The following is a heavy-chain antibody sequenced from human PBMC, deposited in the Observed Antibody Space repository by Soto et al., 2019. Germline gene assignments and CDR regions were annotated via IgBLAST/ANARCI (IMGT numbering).Heavy chain of an antibody. Sequence: RRLSCAASCFTFSIYAMTWVRQAPGKGLEWVSAISGSGGSTYYADSVKGRFTISRDNSKNTLYLQMNSLRAEDTAVYYCAKDIPSMVRGVMAHWGQGTLVTVSS. CDR2: ISGSGGST. CDR3: AKDIPSMVRGVMAH. D-gene: IGHD3-10*01. J-gene: IGHJ4*02. V-gene: IGHV3-23*01. CDR1: CFTFSIYA.